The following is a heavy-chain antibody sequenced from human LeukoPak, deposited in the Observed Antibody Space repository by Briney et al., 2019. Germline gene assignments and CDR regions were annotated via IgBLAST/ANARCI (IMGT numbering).Heavy chain of an antibody. CDR3: ARGGNALDY. V-gene: IGHV4-59*01. Sequence: PSETLSLTCTVSGGSISSYCWSWIRQPPGKGLEWIGYIYYSGSTNYNPSLKSRVTISVDTSKNQISLRLSSVTAADTAVYYCARGGNALDYWGQGTLVTVSS. CDR2: IYYSGST. CDR1: GGSISSYC. J-gene: IGHJ4*02. D-gene: IGHD4-23*01.